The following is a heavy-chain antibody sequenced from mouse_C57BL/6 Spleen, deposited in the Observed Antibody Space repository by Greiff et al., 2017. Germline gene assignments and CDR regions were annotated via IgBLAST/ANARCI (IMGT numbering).Heavy chain of an antibody. CDR1: GYTFTSYW. V-gene: IGHV1-55*01. J-gene: IGHJ4*01. CDR3: ARPQLGEYAMDY. CDR2: IYPGSGST. D-gene: IGHD4-1*02. Sequence: QVQLQQPGAELVKPGASVKMSCKASGYTFTSYWITWVKQRPGQGLEWIGDIYPGSGSTNYNEKFKSKATLTVDTSSSTAYMQLTSLTSEDSAVYYCARPQLGEYAMDYWGQGTSVTVSS.